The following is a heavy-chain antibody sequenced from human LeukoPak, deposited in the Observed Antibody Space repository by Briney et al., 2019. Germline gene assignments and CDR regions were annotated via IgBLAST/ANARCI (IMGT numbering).Heavy chain of an antibody. J-gene: IGHJ4*02. V-gene: IGHV4-34*01. D-gene: IGHD3-10*01. CDR2: INHSGST. CDR3: ARVMPYKRRFGESLPFDY. Sequence: SETLSLTCAVYGGSFSGYYWSWIRQPPGKGLEWIGEINHSGSTNYNPSLKSRVTISVDTSKNQFPRKLSSVTAADTAVYYCARVMPYKRRFGESLPFDYWGQGTLVTVSS. CDR1: GGSFSGYY.